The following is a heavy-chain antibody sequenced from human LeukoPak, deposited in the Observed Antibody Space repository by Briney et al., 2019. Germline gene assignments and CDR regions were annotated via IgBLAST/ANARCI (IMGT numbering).Heavy chain of an antibody. CDR2: IKTDGSIT. D-gene: IGHD2-15*01. CDR3: ARDSKVVVVAATLGIFDY. J-gene: IGHJ4*02. Sequence: GGSLRLSCAASGFSFSVYWMHWVRQAPGKGPVWVSRIKTDGSITDYADSVKGRFTISRDNAKNTLYLQMNSLRAEDTAVYYCARDSKVVVVAATLGIFDYWGQGTLVTVSS. CDR1: GFSFSVYW. V-gene: IGHV3-74*01.